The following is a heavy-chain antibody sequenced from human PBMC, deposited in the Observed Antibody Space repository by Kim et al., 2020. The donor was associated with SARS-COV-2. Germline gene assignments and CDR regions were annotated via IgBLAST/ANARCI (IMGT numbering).Heavy chain of an antibody. D-gene: IGHD6-13*01. J-gene: IGHJ4*02. CDR2: IYYSGST. Sequence: SETLSLTCTVSGGSVSSGSYYWSWIRQPPGKGLEWIGYIYYSGSTNYNPSLKSRVTISVDTSKNQFSLKLSSVTAADTAVYYCARVEWDSSSGFDYWGQGTLVTVSS. CDR1: GGSVSSGSYY. V-gene: IGHV4-61*01. CDR3: ARVEWDSSSGFDY.